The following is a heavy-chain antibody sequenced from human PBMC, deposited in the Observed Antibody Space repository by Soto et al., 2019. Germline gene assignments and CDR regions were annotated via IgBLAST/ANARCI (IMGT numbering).Heavy chain of an antibody. J-gene: IGHJ4*02. CDR1: GFTFSRHG. CDR3: AKEVDTNFSPVDY. Sequence: EVQLLESGGGLAQPGGSLRLSCVASGFTFSRHGMNWVRQAPGKGLEWVSDITASGSTTHYADSVKGRFTISRDQSKNTVYLQMDRLTPEETAVYYCAKEVDTNFSPVDYWGQGTLVAVSS. D-gene: IGHD1-1*01. V-gene: IGHV3-23*01. CDR2: ITASGSTT.